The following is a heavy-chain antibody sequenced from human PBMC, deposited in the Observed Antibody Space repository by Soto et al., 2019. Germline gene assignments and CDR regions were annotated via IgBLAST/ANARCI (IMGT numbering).Heavy chain of an antibody. CDR1: GYIFIHCF. V-gene: IGHV1-46*01. Sequence: ASVKVPCKASGYIFIHCFMRWVRQAPGQGLEWMGGINPSSGATTYAQNYEGRVTVTSDTSTSTVYMELSILGSEDTAMYYCARSLGESTSLFDHWGQGSLVTVSS. CDR2: INPSSGAT. D-gene: IGHD1-26*01. J-gene: IGHJ4*02. CDR3: ARSLGESTSLFDH.